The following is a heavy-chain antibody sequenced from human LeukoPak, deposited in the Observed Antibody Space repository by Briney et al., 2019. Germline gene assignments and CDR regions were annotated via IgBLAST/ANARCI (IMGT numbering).Heavy chain of an antibody. CDR1: GFTFSSYA. J-gene: IGHJ4*02. D-gene: IGHD6-6*01. CDR3: AKYPSSRPLGYVDY. V-gene: IGHV3-23*01. Sequence: PGGSLRLSCGGSGFTFSSYAMSWVRQAPGKGLEWVSAISGSGGSTYYADSVKGRFTISRDNSKNTLYLQMNSLRAEDTAVYYCAKYPSSRPLGYVDYWGQGTLVTVSS. CDR2: ISGSGGST.